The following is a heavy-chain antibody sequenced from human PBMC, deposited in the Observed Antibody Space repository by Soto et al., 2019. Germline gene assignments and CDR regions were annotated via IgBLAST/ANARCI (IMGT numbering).Heavy chain of an antibody. Sequence: PSETLSLTCSVAGVTISYCGYSWSWVRHSPGKGLEWRGYISHVETTYYNPSFQSRLSLSIDRTRNQFSLSLSSMTAADKAVYYCARGGGYDPFDFWGQGIQVTVSS. D-gene: IGHD3-3*01. CDR3: ARGGGYDPFDF. J-gene: IGHJ4*02. CDR2: ISHVETT. V-gene: IGHV4-30-2*06. CDR1: GVTISYCGYS.